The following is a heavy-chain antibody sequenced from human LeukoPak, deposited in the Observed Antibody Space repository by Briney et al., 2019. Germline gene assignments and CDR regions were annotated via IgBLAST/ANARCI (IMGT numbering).Heavy chain of an antibody. D-gene: IGHD2-2*01. Sequence: ASVKVSCKASGGTFSSYAISWVRQAPGQGLEWMGGIIPIFGTANYAQKFQGRVMITADESTSTAYMELSSLRSEDTAVYYCASEGVDCSSTSCYLVRWGQGTLVTVSS. J-gene: IGHJ4*02. CDR3: ASEGVDCSSTSCYLVR. CDR1: GGTFSSYA. CDR2: IIPIFGTA. V-gene: IGHV1-69*13.